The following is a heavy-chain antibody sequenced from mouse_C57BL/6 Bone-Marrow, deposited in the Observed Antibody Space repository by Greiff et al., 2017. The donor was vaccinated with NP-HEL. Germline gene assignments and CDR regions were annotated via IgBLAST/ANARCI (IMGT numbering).Heavy chain of an antibody. CDR1: GYTFTSYW. V-gene: IGHV1-59*01. J-gene: IGHJ3*01. CDR2: IDPSDSYT. D-gene: IGHD1-1*01. Sequence: QVQLQQPGAELVRPGTSVKLSCKASGYTFTSYWMHWVKQRPGQGLEWIGVIDPSDSYTNYNQKFKGKATLTVDTSSSTAYMQLSSLTSDDSAVYCCARLDYGSFAYWGQGTLVTVSA. CDR3: ARLDYGSFAY.